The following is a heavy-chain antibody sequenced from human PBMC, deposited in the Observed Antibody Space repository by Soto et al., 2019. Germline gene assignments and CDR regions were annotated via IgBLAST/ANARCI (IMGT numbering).Heavy chain of an antibody. CDR2: ISYDGSNK. J-gene: IGHJ4*02. Sequence: PGGSLRLSCAASGFTFSSYGMHWVRQAPGKGLEWVAVISYDGSNKYYADSVKGRFTISRDNSKNTLYLQMNSLRAEDTAVYYCAKEGSSSFYYFDYWGQGTLVTVS. CDR3: AKEGSSSFYYFDY. CDR1: GFTFSSYG. V-gene: IGHV3-30*18. D-gene: IGHD6-13*01.